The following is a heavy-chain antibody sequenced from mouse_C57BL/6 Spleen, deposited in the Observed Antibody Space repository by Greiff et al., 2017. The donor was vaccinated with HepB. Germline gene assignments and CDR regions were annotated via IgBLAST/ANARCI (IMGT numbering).Heavy chain of an antibody. J-gene: IGHJ4*01. CDR3: ARSYDYGGYAMDY. V-gene: IGHV1-69*01. Sequence: VQLQQPGAELVMPGASVKLSCKASGYTFTSYWMHWVKQRPGQGLEWIGEIDPSDSYSNYNQKLKGKSTLTIDKSASTAYMQLSSLTSEDSAVYACARSYDYGGYAMDYWGQGTSVTVSS. CDR2: IDPSDSYS. D-gene: IGHD2-4*01. CDR1: GYTFTSYW.